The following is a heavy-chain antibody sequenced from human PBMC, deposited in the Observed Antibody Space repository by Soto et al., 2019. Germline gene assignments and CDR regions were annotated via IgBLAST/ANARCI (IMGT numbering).Heavy chain of an antibody. V-gene: IGHV4-31*03. D-gene: IGHD2-2*01. CDR3: ARDSSASSYNWFDP. J-gene: IGHJ5*02. CDR1: GGSISSGGYY. CDR2: IYYSGST. Sequence: SETLSLTCTVSGGSISSGGYYWSWIRQHPGKGLEWIGYIYYSGSTYYNPSLKSRVTISVDTSKNQFSLKLSSVTAADTAVYYCARDSSASSYNWFDPWGQGTLVTVSS.